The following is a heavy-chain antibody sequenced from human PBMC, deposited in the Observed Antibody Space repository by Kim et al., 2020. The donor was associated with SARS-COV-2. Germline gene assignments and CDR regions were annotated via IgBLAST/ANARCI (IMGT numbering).Heavy chain of an antibody. D-gene: IGHD5-12*01. CDR2: IIPSLNKP. J-gene: IGHJ4*02. Sequence: SVKVSCKASGGTFSMYPFSWGRQAPGQGLEWMGRIIPSLNKPDYAPKFRGSVTITADKALTTVYMELTSRKTEDMDVYYCGIDSRGWLKWGQGTLVT. CDR3: GIDSRGWLK. CDR1: GGTFSMYP. V-gene: IGHV1-69*04.